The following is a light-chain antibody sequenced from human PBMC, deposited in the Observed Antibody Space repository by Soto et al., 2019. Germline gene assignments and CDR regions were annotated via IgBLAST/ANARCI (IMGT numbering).Light chain of an antibody. V-gene: IGKV4-1*01. CDR3: QQYHTTPNT. CDR2: WAS. Sequence: DVVMTQSPEPLAVSLGERAAINCKSSQNLLFSSNNKNSLAWYQQRPGQPPKLLIYWASTRESGAPDRFSGSGSGKDFTLTISSLQAEDVAVYYCQQYHTTPNTFGQGTKLEIK. CDR1: QNLLFSSNNKNS. J-gene: IGKJ2*01.